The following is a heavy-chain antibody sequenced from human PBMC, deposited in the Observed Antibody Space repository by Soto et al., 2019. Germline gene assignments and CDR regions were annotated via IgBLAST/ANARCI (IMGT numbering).Heavy chain of an antibody. CDR2: ISGSGGST. D-gene: IGHD2-15*01. Sequence: PGGSLRLSCAASGFTFSSYAMSWVRQAPGKGLEWVSAISGSGGSTYYADSVKGRFTISRDNSKNTLYLQMNSLRAEDTAVYYCARRYCSGGSCRRGYYYYYMDVWGKGTTVTVSS. CDR3: ARRYCSGGSCRRGYYYYYMDV. CDR1: GFTFSSYA. V-gene: IGHV3-23*01. J-gene: IGHJ6*03.